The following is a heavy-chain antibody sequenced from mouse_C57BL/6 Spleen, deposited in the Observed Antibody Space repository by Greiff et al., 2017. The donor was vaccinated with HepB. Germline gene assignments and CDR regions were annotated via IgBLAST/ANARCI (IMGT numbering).Heavy chain of an antibody. CDR2: ISYSGST. Sequence: EVKLLESGPGMVKPSQSLSLTCTVTGYSITSGYDWHWIRHFPGNKLEWRGYISYSGSTNYNPSLKSRNSITNDTSQNHFFLKLNSVTIEDTATYYCAISYGGDYERYFDVWGTGTTVTVSS. CDR3: AISYGGDYERYFDV. J-gene: IGHJ1*03. D-gene: IGHD2-3*01. V-gene: IGHV3-1*01. CDR1: GYSITSGYD.